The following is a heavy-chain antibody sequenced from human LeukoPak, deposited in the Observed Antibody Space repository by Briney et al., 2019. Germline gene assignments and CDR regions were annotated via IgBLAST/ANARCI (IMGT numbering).Heavy chain of an antibody. CDR2: IYPGDSDT. Sequence: EWMGIIYPGDSDTRYSPSFQGQVTISADKSISTAYLQWSSLKASDTAMYYCARVATGGSAAFDYWGQGTLVTVSS. J-gene: IGHJ4*02. CDR3: ARVATGGSAAFDY. V-gene: IGHV5-51*01. D-gene: IGHD5-12*01.